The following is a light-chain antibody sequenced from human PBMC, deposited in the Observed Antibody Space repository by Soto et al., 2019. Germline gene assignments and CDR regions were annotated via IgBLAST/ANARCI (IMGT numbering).Light chain of an antibody. V-gene: IGKV3-11*01. CDR1: QSVSSY. Sequence: EIVLTQSPATLSLSPGERATLSCRASQSVSSYLAWYQQKPGQAPRLLIYDASNRATGIPARFSGSGSGTDFTLTISSLEPEDFAVYYYQQRSNWPPVTFGQGAKLKIK. CDR3: QQRSNWPPVT. CDR2: DAS. J-gene: IGKJ2*01.